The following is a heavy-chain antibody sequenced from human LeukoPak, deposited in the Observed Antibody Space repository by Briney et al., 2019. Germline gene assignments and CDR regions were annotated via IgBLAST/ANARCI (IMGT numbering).Heavy chain of an antibody. CDR2: ISGSGGST. J-gene: IGHJ4*02. Sequence: GGSLRFSCAASGFTFSSYAMSWVRQAPGKGLEWVSAISGSGGSTYYADSVKGRFTISRDNSKNTLYLQMNSLRAEDTAVYYCAKVLGYDSSGYCFDYWGQGTLVTVSS. D-gene: IGHD3-22*01. CDR1: GFTFSSYA. V-gene: IGHV3-23*01. CDR3: AKVLGYDSSGYCFDY.